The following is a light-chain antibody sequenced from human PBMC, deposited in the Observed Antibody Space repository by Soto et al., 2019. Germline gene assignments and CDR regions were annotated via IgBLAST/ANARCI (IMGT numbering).Light chain of an antibody. J-gene: IGKJ4*01. Sequence: DIQMTQSPSTLSASVGDSVIISCRASQSIRSYLNWYQQKPGKAPKLLIYKASSLESGVPSRFSGSGSGTEFTLTISSLQPDDFATYYCQQYNSYPLTFGGGTKVDI. CDR2: KAS. V-gene: IGKV1-5*03. CDR1: QSIRSY. CDR3: QQYNSYPLT.